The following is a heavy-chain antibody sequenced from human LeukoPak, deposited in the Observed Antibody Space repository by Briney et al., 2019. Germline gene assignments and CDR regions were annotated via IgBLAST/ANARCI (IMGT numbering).Heavy chain of an antibody. CDR2: INPSGGST. D-gene: IGHD6-13*01. J-gene: IGHJ4*02. CDR1: GYTFTSYY. Sequence: ASVKVSCKASGYTFTSYYMHWVRQAPGQGLEWMGIINPSGGSTSYAQKFQGRVTITADESTSTAYMELSSLRSEDTAVYYCARGIGGQQLVTPLDYWGQGTLVTVSS. V-gene: IGHV1-46*01. CDR3: ARGIGGQQLVTPLDY.